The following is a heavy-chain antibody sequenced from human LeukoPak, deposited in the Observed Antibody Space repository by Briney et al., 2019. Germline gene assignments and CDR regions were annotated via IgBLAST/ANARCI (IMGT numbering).Heavy chain of an antibody. J-gene: IGHJ5*02. V-gene: IGHV4-39*07. CDR3: ARVTMIVVVNWFDP. Sequence: SETLSLTCTVSGGSISSGGYYWSWIHQPPGKGLEWIGEINHSGSTNYNPSLKSRVTISVDTSKNQFSLKLSSVTAADTAVYYCARVTMIVVVNWFDPWGQGTLVTVSS. CDR2: INHSGST. CDR1: GGSISSGGYY. D-gene: IGHD3-22*01.